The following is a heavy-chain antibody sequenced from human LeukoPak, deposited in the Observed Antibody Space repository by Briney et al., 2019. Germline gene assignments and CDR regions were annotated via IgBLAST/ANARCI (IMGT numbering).Heavy chain of an antibody. CDR2: ISSSSSTI. J-gene: IGHJ6*02. Sequence: GGSLRLSCAASGFTFSSYSMNWVRQAPGKGLEWVSYISSSSSTIYYADSVKGRFTISRDNAKNSLYLQMNSLRAGDTAVYYCARDYRACSGSCQPEGDYYYYGMDVWGQGTTVTVSS. D-gene: IGHD1-26*01. CDR1: GFTFSSYS. CDR3: ARDYRACSGSCQPEGDYYYYGMDV. V-gene: IGHV3-48*01.